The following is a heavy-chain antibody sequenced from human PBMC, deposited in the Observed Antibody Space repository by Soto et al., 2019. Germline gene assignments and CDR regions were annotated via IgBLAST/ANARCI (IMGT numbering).Heavy chain of an antibody. Sequence: SRSLRLALSGGSVSGHRLSWNRIQQKPSRGLEWLGRTYYRSKWYNDYAVSVKSRITVTPDTSKNQFSLHLNSVTPEDTAVYYGAREFPYYGSSESFFDEWGQGALVIVSA. D-gene: IGHD3-16*01. J-gene: IGHJ4*02. CDR1: GGSVSGHRLS. V-gene: IGHV6-1*01. CDR3: AREFPYYGSSESFFDE. CDR2: TYYRSKWYN.